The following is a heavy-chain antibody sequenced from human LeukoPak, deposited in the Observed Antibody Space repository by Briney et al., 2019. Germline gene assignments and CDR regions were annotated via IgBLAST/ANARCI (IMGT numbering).Heavy chain of an antibody. J-gene: IGHJ5*01. CDR2: INHSGST. CDR3: ARGSALTMGIDP. CDR1: GGAFSGYF. V-gene: IGHV4-34*01. D-gene: IGHD3-10*01. Sequence: SETLSLTCAVYGGAFSGYFWTWIRQPPGKGLEWIGEINHSGSTNCNPSLKSRVTISVDTSKNQFSLNLTSVTAADTATYYCARGSALTMGIDPWGQGTLVTLSS.